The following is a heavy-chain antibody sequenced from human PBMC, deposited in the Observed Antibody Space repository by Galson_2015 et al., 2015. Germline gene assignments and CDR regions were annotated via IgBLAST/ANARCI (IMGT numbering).Heavy chain of an antibody. Sequence: TLSLTCAVSGGSISSGGYSWSWIRQPPGKGLEWIGYIYHSGSTYYNPSLKSRVTISVDRSKNQFSLKLSSVTAADTAVYYCATERGYSYGSRWFDPWGQGTLVTVSS. D-gene: IGHD5-18*01. CDR3: ATERGYSYGSRWFDP. J-gene: IGHJ5*02. CDR1: GGSISSGGYS. V-gene: IGHV4-30-2*01. CDR2: IYHSGST.